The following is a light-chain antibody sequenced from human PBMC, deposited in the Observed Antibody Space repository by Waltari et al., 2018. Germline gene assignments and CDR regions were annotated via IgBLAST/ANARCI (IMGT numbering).Light chain of an antibody. CDR3: QVWDANTDPGV. Sequence: SYVLTQPPSVSVAPGDTARITCGGNNIESKSVHLYRQRPGHAPVVVISYDNDRAAGIPERFSGSNSGNTATLTISRVEAGDEADYYCQVWDANTDPGVFGTGTEVTVL. CDR2: YDN. CDR1: NIESKS. J-gene: IGLJ1*01. V-gene: IGLV3-21*01.